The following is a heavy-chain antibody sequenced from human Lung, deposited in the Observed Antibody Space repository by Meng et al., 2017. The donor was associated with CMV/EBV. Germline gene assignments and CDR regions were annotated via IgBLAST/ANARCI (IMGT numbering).Heavy chain of an antibody. CDR1: GFTFSSYS. J-gene: IGHJ4*02. V-gene: IGHV3-21*01. CDR3: ARDHRTSIAAAGTVDY. D-gene: IGHD6-13*01. Sequence: GGSXRLXCAASGFTFSSYSMNWVRQAPGKGLEWVSSISSSSSYIYYADSVKGRFTISRDNAKNSLYLQMNSLRAEDTAVYYCARDHRTSIAAAGTVDYWGQGTXVTVSS. CDR2: ISSSSSYI.